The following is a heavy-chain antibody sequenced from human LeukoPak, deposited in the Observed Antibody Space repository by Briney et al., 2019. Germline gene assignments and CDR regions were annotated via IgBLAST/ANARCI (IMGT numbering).Heavy chain of an antibody. D-gene: IGHD3/OR15-3a*01. Sequence: SETLSLTCSVSGDSISNYYWNWIRQPPGKGLEWIGNVNYIGNTNYNPSLKSRVTISVDTPSNQFSLKLSSVPAADTAVYYCARHEIMVSYDAFDIWGQGTMVTVSS. V-gene: IGHV4-59*08. CDR3: ARHEIMVSYDAFDI. CDR1: GDSISNYY. CDR2: VNYIGNT. J-gene: IGHJ3*02.